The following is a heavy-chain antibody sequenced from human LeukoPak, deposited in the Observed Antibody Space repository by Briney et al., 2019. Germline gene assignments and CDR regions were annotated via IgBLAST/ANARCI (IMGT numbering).Heavy chain of an antibody. D-gene: IGHD6-13*01. CDR3: AKGVKQQLATVFDY. CDR2: ISGSGGST. Sequence: PGGSLRLSCAASGFTFSSYGMSWVRQAPGKGLEWVSAISGSGGSTYYADSVKGRFTISRDNSKNTLYPQMNSLRAEDTAVYYCAKGVKQQLATVFDYWGQGTLVTVSS. J-gene: IGHJ4*02. V-gene: IGHV3-23*01. CDR1: GFTFSSYG.